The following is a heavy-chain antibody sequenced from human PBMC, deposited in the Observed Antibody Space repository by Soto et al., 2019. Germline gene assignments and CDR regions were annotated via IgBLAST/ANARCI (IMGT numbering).Heavy chain of an antibody. CDR1: GDSVSSNSAA. V-gene: IGHV6-1*01. CDR3: ASTALSYCSSTSCYVDNWFDP. CDR2: TYYRSKWYN. J-gene: IGHJ5*02. Sequence: PSETLSLTCAISGDSVSSNSAAWNWIRQSPSRGLEWLGRTYYRSKWYNDYAVSVKSRITINPDTSKNQFSLQLNSVTPEDTAVYYCASTALSYCSSTSCYVDNWFDPWGQGTLVTVSS. D-gene: IGHD2-2*01.